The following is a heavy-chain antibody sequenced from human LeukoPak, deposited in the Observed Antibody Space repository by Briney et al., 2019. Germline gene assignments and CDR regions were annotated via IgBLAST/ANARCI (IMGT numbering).Heavy chain of an antibody. J-gene: IGHJ3*01. D-gene: IGHD5-18*01. Sequence: SETLSLTCTVSGGSISSYYWSWIRQPPGKGLEWIGCIYYSGRTNYSPSLKSRVTISVDTSNNQFSLKLSFVTAADTAVYYCARGYSYGYEALDVWGQGTMVTVSS. CDR1: GGSISSYY. CDR2: IYYSGRT. CDR3: ARGYSYGYEALDV. V-gene: IGHV4-59*01.